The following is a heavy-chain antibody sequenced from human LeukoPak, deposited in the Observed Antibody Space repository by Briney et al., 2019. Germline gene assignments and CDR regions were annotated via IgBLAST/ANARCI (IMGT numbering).Heavy chain of an antibody. CDR1: GFTFSDYA. CDR3: ARDPNGNYVGAFEM. D-gene: IGHD4-17*01. Sequence: GGSLRLSCVASGFTFSDYAMSWVRQSPGKGLEWVSGITTSADVTWYADSVRGRFTISRDDSTNTLFLQMNNLRADDSAVYYCARDPNGNYVGAFEMWGPGTTVTVSS. CDR2: ITTSADVT. V-gene: IGHV3-23*01. J-gene: IGHJ3*02.